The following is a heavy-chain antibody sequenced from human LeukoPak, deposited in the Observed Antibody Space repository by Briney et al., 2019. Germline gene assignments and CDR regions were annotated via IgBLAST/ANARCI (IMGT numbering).Heavy chain of an antibody. V-gene: IGHV1-18*01. CDR1: GYTFTSYG. Sequence: ASVKVSCKASGYTFTSYGISWVRQAPGQGLEWMGWISAYNGNTNYAQKLQGRVTMTTDTSTSTAYMELRSLRFDDTAVYYCARDKGVVVAATPGFHGYWGQGTLVTVSS. CDR3: ARDKGVVVAATPGFHGY. J-gene: IGHJ4*02. CDR2: ISAYNGNT. D-gene: IGHD2-15*01.